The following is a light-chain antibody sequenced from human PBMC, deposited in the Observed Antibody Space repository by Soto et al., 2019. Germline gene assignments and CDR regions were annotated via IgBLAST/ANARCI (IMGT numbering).Light chain of an antibody. CDR2: DVS. CDR1: SSDVGGYNY. CDR3: CSYAGRHYV. V-gene: IGLV2-11*01. Sequence: QSVLTQPRSVSGSPGQSVTISCTGTSSDVGGYNYVSWYQQHPGKAPKIMTYDVSMRPSGVPDRFSGSKSGNTASLTISGLQAEDEADYYCCSYAGRHYVFGTGTKVTVL. J-gene: IGLJ1*01.